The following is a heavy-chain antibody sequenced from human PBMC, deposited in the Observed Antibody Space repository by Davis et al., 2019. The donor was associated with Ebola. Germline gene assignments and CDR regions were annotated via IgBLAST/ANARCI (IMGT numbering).Heavy chain of an antibody. D-gene: IGHD6-6*01. CDR1: GFTFSDFY. V-gene: IGHV3-11*04. J-gene: IGHJ6*02. Sequence: GESLKISCAASGFTFSDFYMSWIRQAPGKGLEWVSYISGGGRTIYYADSVKGRFTISRDNAKNSLYLQMNSLRAEDTAVYYCAPSSIAARPGYYYGMDVWGQGTTVTVSS. CDR3: APSSIAARPGYYYGMDV. CDR2: ISGGGRTI.